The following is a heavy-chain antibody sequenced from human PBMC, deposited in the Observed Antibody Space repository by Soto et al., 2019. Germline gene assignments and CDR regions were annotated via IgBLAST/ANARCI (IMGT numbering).Heavy chain of an antibody. V-gene: IGHV4-34*01. CDR2: INHSGST. CDR3: ARRGVEARRWFDP. CDR1: GGSFSGYY. J-gene: IGHJ5*02. D-gene: IGHD6-6*01. Sequence: SETLSLTCAVYGGSFSGYYWSWIRQPPGKGLEWIGEINHSGSTNYNPSLKSRVTISVDTSKNQFSLKLSSVTAADTAVYYCARRGVEARRWFDPWGQGTLVTVSS.